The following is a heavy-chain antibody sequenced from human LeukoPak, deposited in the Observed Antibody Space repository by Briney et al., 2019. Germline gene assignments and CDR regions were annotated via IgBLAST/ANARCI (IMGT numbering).Heavy chain of an antibody. J-gene: IGHJ6*03. Sequence: PSETLSLTCTVDSISSNGYYWGWIRQPPGKGLEWIGKINNSGNTNYNPSLESRVTVSVDTSKNQFSLKLSSVTAEDTAVYYCARAAGTTGTTFYPYYYYYMDVWGKGTTVTVSS. CDR2: INNSGNT. CDR1: SISSNGYY. V-gene: IGHV4-39*07. CDR3: ARAAGTTGTTFYPYYYYYMDV. D-gene: IGHD1-1*01.